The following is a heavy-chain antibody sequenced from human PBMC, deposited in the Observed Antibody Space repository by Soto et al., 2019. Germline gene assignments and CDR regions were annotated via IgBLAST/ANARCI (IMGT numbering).Heavy chain of an antibody. CDR3: ARRERYYGSPGWFDP. V-gene: IGHV4-39*01. J-gene: IGHJ5*01. CDR1: GASTNNFAYY. Sequence: SETLSLTCSVSGASTNNFAYYWGWIRQPPGKGLEWIGTVYYNENTYYNPSLKSRVAISVDTAKNQFSLNLRSVTAADTAIYFCARRERYYGSPGWFDPWGQGTLVTVSS. CDR2: VYYNENT. D-gene: IGHD3-10*01.